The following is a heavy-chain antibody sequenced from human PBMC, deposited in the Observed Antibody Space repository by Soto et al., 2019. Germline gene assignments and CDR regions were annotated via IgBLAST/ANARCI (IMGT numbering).Heavy chain of an antibody. Sequence: GGSLRLSCAASGFTFSSYGMHWVRQAPGKGLEWVAVISYDGSNKYYADSVKGRFTISRDNSKNTLYLQMNSLRAEDTAVYYCAKDISSSGWYNLVDYWGEGTLVTVYS. CDR3: AKDISSSGWYNLVDY. D-gene: IGHD6-19*01. J-gene: IGHJ4*02. CDR1: GFTFSSYG. V-gene: IGHV3-30*18. CDR2: ISYDGSNK.